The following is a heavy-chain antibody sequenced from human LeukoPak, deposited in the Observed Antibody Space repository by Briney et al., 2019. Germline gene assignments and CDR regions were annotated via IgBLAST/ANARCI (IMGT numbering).Heavy chain of an antibody. J-gene: IGHJ6*02. V-gene: IGHV3-23*01. Sequence: GGSLRLSCAASGFTFSSYGMHWVRQAPGKGLEWVSTISGSGGSTYYADSVKGRFTISRDNSKNTLYLQLNSLRAEDTAVYYCAKSTSPLYYYYGMDVWGQGTTVTVSS. CDR3: AKSTSPLYYYYGMDV. D-gene: IGHD2-2*01. CDR1: GFTFSSYG. CDR2: ISGSGGST.